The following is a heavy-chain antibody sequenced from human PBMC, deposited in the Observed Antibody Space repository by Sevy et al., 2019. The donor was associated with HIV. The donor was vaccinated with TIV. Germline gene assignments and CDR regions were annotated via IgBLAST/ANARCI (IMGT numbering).Heavy chain of an antibody. V-gene: IGHV3-30-3*01. CDR2: ISYDGSNK. CDR3: ARTLGYCSGGSCYSSGWAFDI. CDR1: GFTFSSYA. D-gene: IGHD2-15*01. Sequence: GGSMRLSCAASGFTFSSYAMHWVRQAPGKGLEWVAVISYDGSNKYYADSVKGRFTISRDNSKNTLYLQMNSLRAEDTAVYYCARTLGYCSGGSCYSSGWAFDIWGQGTMVTVSS. J-gene: IGHJ3*02.